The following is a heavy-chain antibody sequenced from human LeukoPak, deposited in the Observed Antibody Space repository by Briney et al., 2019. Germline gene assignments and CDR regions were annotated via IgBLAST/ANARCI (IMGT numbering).Heavy chain of an antibody. CDR3: ARGGNDYGDYGPLYYYYGMDV. J-gene: IGHJ6*02. V-gene: IGHV1-69*13. D-gene: IGHD4-17*01. Sequence: GASVKVSCKASGGTFSSYAISWVRQAPGQGLEWMGGIIPIFGTANYAQKFQGGVTITADESTSTAYMELSSLRSEDTAVYYCARGGNDYGDYGPLYYYYGMDVWGQGTTVTVSS. CDR2: IIPIFGTA. CDR1: GGTFSSYA.